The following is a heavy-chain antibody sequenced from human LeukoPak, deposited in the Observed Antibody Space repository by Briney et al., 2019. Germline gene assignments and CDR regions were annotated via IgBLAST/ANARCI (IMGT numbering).Heavy chain of an antibody. Sequence: RASVKVSCKASGYAFTSYDINWVRQATGQGLEWMGWMNPNSGNTGYAQKFQGRVTMTRNTSISTAYMELSSLRSEDTAVYYCARVAAVAGYAFDYWGQGTLVTVSS. CDR1: GYAFTSYD. CDR3: ARVAAVAGYAFDY. CDR2: MNPNSGNT. V-gene: IGHV1-8*01. D-gene: IGHD6-19*01. J-gene: IGHJ4*02.